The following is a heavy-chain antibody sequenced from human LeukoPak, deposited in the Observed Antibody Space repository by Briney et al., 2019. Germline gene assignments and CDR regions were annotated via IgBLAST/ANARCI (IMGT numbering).Heavy chain of an antibody. V-gene: IGHV3-23*01. CDR2: ISGIGGST. CDR3: TTDDYYDSSGPVDY. J-gene: IGHJ4*02. D-gene: IGHD3-22*01. CDR1: GFTFSSYA. Sequence: PGGSLRLSCAASGFTFSSYAMSWVRQAPGKGLEWVSAISGIGGSTYYAGSVKGRFTISRDNSKSTLYLQMNSLRAEDTAVYYCTTDDYYDSSGPVDYWGQGTLVTVSS.